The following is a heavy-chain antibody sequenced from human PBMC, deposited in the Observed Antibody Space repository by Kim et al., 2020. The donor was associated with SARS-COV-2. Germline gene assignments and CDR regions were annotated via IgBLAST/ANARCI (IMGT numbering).Heavy chain of an antibody. CDR2: ISFDGINK. V-gene: IGHV3-33*05. CDR3: ATEPPIAVAGFHY. D-gene: IGHD6-19*01. Sequence: GGSLRLSCVSSGFSSYGMHWVRQAPGRGLEWVSFISFDGINKYYADSVKGRFTISRDNSKNTLYLQVNSLRADDTAIYYCATEPPIAVAGFHYWGQGTLITVSS. CDR1: GFSSYG. J-gene: IGHJ4*02.